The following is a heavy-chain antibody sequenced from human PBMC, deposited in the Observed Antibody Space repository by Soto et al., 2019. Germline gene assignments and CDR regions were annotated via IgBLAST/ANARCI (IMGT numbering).Heavy chain of an antibody. CDR2: MNPNSGNT. Sequence: QVQLVQSGAEVKKPGASVKVSCKASGYTSTSYDINLVRQAAGQGLEWMGWMNPNSGNTGYAQKFQGRVTMTRDTSKTTAYMELSSLRSEDTAVYYCAREPTGAQYYFDYWGQGTLVTVSS. D-gene: IGHD2-8*02. V-gene: IGHV1-8*01. CDR3: AREPTGAQYYFDY. CDR1: GYTSTSYD. J-gene: IGHJ4*02.